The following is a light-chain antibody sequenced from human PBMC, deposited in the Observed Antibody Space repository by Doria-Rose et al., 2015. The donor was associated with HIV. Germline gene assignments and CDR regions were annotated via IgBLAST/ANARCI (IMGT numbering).Light chain of an antibody. Sequence: EIVLTQSPRTLSLSPGERANLSCTASQSFSSTYLAWYPQKPGQAPSLLIYDGSARATGILDRFSASESGTDFTLTINRLEPEDFALYYCHQYGASLTFGQGTKVEI. CDR1: QSFSSTY. CDR3: HQYGASLT. CDR2: DGS. V-gene: IGKV3-20*01. J-gene: IGKJ1*01.